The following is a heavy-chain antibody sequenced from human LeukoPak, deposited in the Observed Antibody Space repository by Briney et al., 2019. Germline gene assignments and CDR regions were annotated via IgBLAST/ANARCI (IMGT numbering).Heavy chain of an antibody. Sequence: PGRSLRLSCAASGFTFSSYAMHWVRQAPGKGLEWVAVISYDGSNKYYADSVKGRFTISRDNSKNTLYLQMNSLRAEDTAVYYCARDRRPYDAFDIWGQGTMVTVSS. J-gene: IGHJ3*02. CDR3: ARDRRPYDAFDI. V-gene: IGHV3-30-3*01. CDR1: GFTFSSYA. CDR2: ISYDGSNK.